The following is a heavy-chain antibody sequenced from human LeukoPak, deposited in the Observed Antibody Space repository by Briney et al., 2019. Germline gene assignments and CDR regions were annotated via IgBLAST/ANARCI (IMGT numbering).Heavy chain of an antibody. J-gene: IGHJ4*02. CDR3: ARDRITGTGNFDY. V-gene: IGHV3-23*01. D-gene: IGHD1-7*01. CDR2: ISGSGGST. Sequence: GGPLRLSCAASGFTFSSYAMSWVRQAPGKGLEWVSAISGSGGSTYYADSVKGRFTISRDNSKNTLYLQMNSLRAEDTAVYYCARDRITGTGNFDYWGRGTLVTVSS. CDR1: GFTFSSYA.